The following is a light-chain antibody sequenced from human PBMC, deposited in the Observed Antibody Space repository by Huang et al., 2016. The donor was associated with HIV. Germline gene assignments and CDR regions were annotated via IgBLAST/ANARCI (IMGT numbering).Light chain of an antibody. CDR1: QEISNF. V-gene: IGKV1-8*01. Sequence: AIQMTQSPSSFSASTGDRVTITCRATQEISNFLAWYQKKPGRAPKLLIYAASTLQSGVPSMFNGSGSGTDFTLTINCLQSEDFATYYCQQYYTYPPITFGQGTRLDIK. CDR3: QQYYTYPPIT. J-gene: IGKJ5*01. CDR2: AAS.